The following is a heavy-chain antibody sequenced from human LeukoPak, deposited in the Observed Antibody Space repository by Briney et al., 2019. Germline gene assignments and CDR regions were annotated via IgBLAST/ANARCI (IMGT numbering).Heavy chain of an antibody. V-gene: IGHV3-7*01. J-gene: IGHJ4*02. Sequence: PGGSLRLSCAASGFTFNSFWMSWVRQAPGKGLEWVANIKQGGSEKYYVDSVRGRFTISRDSAKNSLYLQMNSLRAEDTAVYYCARGSRYCSSTSCYSFDYWGQGNLVTVSS. CDR3: ARGSRYCSSTSCYSFDY. CDR1: GFTFNSFW. CDR2: IKQGGSEK. D-gene: IGHD2-2*02.